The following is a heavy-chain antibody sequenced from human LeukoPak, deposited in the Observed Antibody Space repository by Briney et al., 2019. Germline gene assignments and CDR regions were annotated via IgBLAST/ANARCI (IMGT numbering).Heavy chain of an antibody. J-gene: IGHJ4*02. CDR3: ARSMQVNGDYVWYYFDY. V-gene: IGHV3-7*01. D-gene: IGHD4-17*01. CDR2: IKQDGSEK. Sequence: GGSLRLSCEASGFTFRNYWMSWVRQAPGKGLEWVANIKQDGSEKNYVDSVKGRFTISRDNAKNSLFLQMNSLRAEDTAVYYCARSMQVNGDYVWYYFDYWGQGTLVTVSS. CDR1: GFTFRNYW.